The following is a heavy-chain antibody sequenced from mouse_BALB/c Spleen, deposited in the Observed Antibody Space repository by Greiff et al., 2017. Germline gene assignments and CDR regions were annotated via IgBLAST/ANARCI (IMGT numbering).Heavy chain of an antibody. CDR1: GFTFSSYG. J-gene: IGHJ4*01. CDR3: ARSATVGATTYYAMDD. D-gene: IGHD1-1*01. CDR2: INSNGGST. Sequence: EVKLVESGGGLVQPGGSLKLSCAASGFTFSSYGMSWVRQTPDKRLELVATINSNGGSTYYPDSVKGRFTISRDNAKNTLYLQMSSLKSEDTAMYYCARSATVGATTYYAMDDWGEGTSVTVSS. V-gene: IGHV5-6-3*01.